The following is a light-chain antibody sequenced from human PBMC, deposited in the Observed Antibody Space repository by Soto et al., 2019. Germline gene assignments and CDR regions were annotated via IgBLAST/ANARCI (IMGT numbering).Light chain of an antibody. CDR2: KAS. Sequence: DIQMTQSPSTLSASVGDRVTITCRASQSISSWLAWYQQKPGKAPKLLIYKASSLQSGVPSRFSGSGSGTAFTLTLSSLQPDDFATYHCQQYNTYSRTFGQGTKVEIK. V-gene: IGKV1-5*03. J-gene: IGKJ1*01. CDR1: QSISSW. CDR3: QQYNTYSRT.